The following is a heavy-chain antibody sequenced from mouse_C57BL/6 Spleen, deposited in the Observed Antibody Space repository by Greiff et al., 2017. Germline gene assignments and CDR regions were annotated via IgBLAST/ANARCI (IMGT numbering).Heavy chain of an antibody. Sequence: LQESGAELVRPGASVTLSCKASGYTFTDYEMHWVKQTPVHGLEWIGAIDPETGGTAYNQKFKGKAILTADKSSSTAYMELRSLTSEDSAVYYCTRSPEGSYSNSYAMDYWGQGTSVTVSS. CDR2: IDPETGGT. CDR1: GYTFTDYE. D-gene: IGHD2-5*01. V-gene: IGHV1-15*01. J-gene: IGHJ4*01. CDR3: TRSPEGSYSNSYAMDY.